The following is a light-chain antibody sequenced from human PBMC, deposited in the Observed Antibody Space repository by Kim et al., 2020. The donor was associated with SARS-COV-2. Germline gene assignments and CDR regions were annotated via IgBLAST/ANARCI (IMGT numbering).Light chain of an antibody. CDR2: AAS. CDR1: QGISNS. V-gene: IGKV1-NL1*01. CDR3: QQYYSSAWT. J-gene: IGKJ1*01. Sequence: DIQMTQSPSSLSASVGDRVTIVCRASQGISNSLAWYQQKPGEAPILLLYAASRLETGVPPRFSGSGSGTDFTLTISRLQPEDFAAYYCQQYYSSAWTFGQGTKVEIK.